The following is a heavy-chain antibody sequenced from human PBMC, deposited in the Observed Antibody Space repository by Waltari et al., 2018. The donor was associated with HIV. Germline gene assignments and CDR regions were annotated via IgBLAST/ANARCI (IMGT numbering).Heavy chain of an antibody. D-gene: IGHD5-18*01. J-gene: IGHJ4*02. Sequence: QVQLHESGPGMVKPLETLSLTCAVSGYSISSDYYWGWIRQPPGKGLEWIGSASRSGSTYYSPSLKSRVTISLDTSKNQFSLKLNSVAAADTAVYYCGSGSRRGHSHGIDYWGQGTLVTVSS. V-gene: IGHV4-38-2*01. CDR2: ASRSGST. CDR1: GYSISSDYY. CDR3: GSGSRRGHSHGIDY.